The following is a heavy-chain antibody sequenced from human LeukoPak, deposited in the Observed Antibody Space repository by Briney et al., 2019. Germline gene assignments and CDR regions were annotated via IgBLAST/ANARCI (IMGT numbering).Heavy chain of an antibody. J-gene: IGHJ4*02. D-gene: IGHD5-18*01. V-gene: IGHV3-21*05. CDR3: ARTARHLDY. Sequence: GGSLRLSCAASGFTFSSYSMNWIRQAPGKGLECLSYISGSGTDINYADSVRGRFTISRDNAKNLLYLQMNDLRLEDTAVYYCARTARHLDYWGQGTLVTVSS. CDR2: ISGSGTDI. CDR1: GFTFSSYS.